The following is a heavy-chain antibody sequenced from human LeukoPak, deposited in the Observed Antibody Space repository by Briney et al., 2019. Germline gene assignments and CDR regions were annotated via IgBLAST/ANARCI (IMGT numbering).Heavy chain of an antibody. Sequence: GESLKISRKASGYSFTSYWIGWVRQMPGKGLEWMGIFYPGDSDTRYSPSFQGQVTISADKSISTAYLQWSSLKASDTAIYYCARCRPFFDPWGQGTLVTVSS. J-gene: IGHJ5*02. CDR1: GYSFTSYW. CDR2: FYPGDSDT. CDR3: ARCRPFFDP. V-gene: IGHV5-51*01.